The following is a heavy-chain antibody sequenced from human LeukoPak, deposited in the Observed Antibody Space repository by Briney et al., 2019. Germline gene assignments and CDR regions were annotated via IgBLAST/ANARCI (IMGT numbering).Heavy chain of an antibody. V-gene: IGHV1-69*04. D-gene: IGHD3-10*01. Sequence: SVKVSCKASGGTFSSYAISWVRQAPGQGLEWMGRNIPILGIANYAQKFQGRVTITADKSTSTAYMELSSLRSEDTAVYYCARDRDYYGSGSSWYYGMDVWGQGTTVTVSS. J-gene: IGHJ6*02. CDR3: ARDRDYYGSGSSWYYGMDV. CDR1: GGTFSSYA. CDR2: NIPILGIA.